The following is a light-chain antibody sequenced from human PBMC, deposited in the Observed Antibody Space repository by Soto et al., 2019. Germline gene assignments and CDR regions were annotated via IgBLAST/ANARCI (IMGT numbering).Light chain of an antibody. V-gene: IGLV2-14*01. CDR2: EVS. J-gene: IGLJ2*01. Sequence: QSALTQPASVSGSPVQSITISCTGTSSDVGPYNYVSWYQQHPGKAPKLMIYEVSHRPPGVSNRFSGSKSGNTASLTISGLQAEDEADYYCSSFTSTTTPVVFGGGTKLTVL. CDR3: SSFTSTTTPVV. CDR1: SSDVGPYNY.